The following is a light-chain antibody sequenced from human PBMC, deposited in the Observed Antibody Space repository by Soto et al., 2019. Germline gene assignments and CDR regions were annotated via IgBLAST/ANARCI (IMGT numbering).Light chain of an antibody. J-gene: IGKJ2*01. CDR2: AAS. CDR1: QSIISY. Sequence: DIQMTQSPSSLSASVGDRVTITCQSSQSIISYLNWYQQKAGKAPQLLIYAASSLQSGVPARFSGGGSGTHFILSISSLQPEDSAIYSCQQSYSSPRTFGQGTKLEI. V-gene: IGKV1-39*01. CDR3: QQSYSSPRT.